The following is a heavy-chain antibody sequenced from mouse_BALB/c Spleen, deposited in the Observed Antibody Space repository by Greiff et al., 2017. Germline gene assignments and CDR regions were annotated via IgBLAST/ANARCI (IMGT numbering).Heavy chain of an antibody. CDR3: ARSMITDY. CDR2: INPSNGRT. J-gene: IGHJ2*01. CDR1: GYTFTSYW. Sequence: VQLQQPGAELVKPGASVKLSCKASGYTFTSYWMHWVKQRPGQGLEWIGEINPSNGRTNYNEKFKSKATLTVDKSSSTAYMQLSSLTSEDSAVYYCARSMITDYWGQGTTLTVSS. V-gene: IGHV1S81*02. D-gene: IGHD2-4*01.